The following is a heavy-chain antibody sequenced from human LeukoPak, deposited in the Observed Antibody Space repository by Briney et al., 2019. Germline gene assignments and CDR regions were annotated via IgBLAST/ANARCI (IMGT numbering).Heavy chain of an antibody. J-gene: IGHJ6*04. V-gene: IGHV4-30-2*01. CDR2: IYHSGST. D-gene: IGHD2-2*01. CDR1: GGSISSGGYS. CDR3: ARGRLYCSSTSCSPYGMDV. Sequence: PSETLSLTCAVSGGSISSGGYSWSWIRQPPGKGLEWIGYIYHSGSTYYNPSLKSRVTISVDRSKNQFSLKLSSVTAADTAVYYCARGRLYCSSTSCSPYGMDVWGKGTTVTVSS.